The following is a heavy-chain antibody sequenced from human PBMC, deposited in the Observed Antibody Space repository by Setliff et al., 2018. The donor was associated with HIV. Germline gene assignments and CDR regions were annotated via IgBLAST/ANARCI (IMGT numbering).Heavy chain of an antibody. CDR2: IIPIFGTA. CDR3: ARGAYRRRDGGTYFYQFDF. V-gene: IGHV1-69*06. Sequence: SVKVSCKASGGTFSSYAISWVRQAPGQGLEWMGGIIPIFGTANYAQKFQDRVTITADKSTSTAFMELSSLRSEDTAVYYCARGAYRRRDGGTYFYQFDFWGRGTLVTVSS. J-gene: IGHJ4*02. D-gene: IGHD1-26*01. CDR1: GGTFSSYA.